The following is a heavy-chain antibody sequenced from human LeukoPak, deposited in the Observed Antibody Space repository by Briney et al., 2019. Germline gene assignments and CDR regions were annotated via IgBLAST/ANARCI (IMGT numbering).Heavy chain of an antibody. CDR2: VNPDSGGT. V-gene: IGHV1-2*02. CDR3: ARGEMITFGGVIVISTFDI. J-gene: IGHJ3*02. CDR1: GYTFTGYY. D-gene: IGHD3-16*02. Sequence: ASVKVSCKTSGYTFTGYYMQWVRQAPGQGLEWMGYVNPDSGGTNYAQEFQGRVTMTRDTSISTAYMELNRLRSDDTAVYYCARGEMITFGGVIVISTFDIWGQGTMVTVS.